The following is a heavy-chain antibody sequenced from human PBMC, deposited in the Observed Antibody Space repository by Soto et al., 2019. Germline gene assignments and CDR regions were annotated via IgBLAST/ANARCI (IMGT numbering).Heavy chain of an antibody. CDR3: AKGNSIAVAGNFHPYYGMDV. CDR2: ISGSGGST. V-gene: IGHV3-23*01. J-gene: IGHJ6*02. CDR1: GFTFSSYA. Sequence: GGSLRLSCAASGFTFSSYAMSWVRQAPGKGLEWVSAISGSGGSTYYADSVKGRFTISRDNSKNTLYLQMNSLRAEDTAVYYCAKGNSIAVAGNFHPYYGMDVWGQGTTVTVSS. D-gene: IGHD6-19*01.